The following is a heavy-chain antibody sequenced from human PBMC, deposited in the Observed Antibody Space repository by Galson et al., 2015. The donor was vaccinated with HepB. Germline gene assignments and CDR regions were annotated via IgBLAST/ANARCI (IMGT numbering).Heavy chain of an antibody. CDR3: ARVGCSSTSCPNWFDP. CDR2: IIPILGIA. D-gene: IGHD2-2*01. Sequence: SVKVSCKASGGSFSSYAISWVRQAPGQGLEWMGRIIPILGIANYAQKFQGRVTITADKSTSTAYMELSSLRSEDTAVYYCARVGCSSTSCPNWFDPWGQGTLVTVSS. CDR1: GGSFSSYA. V-gene: IGHV1-69*04. J-gene: IGHJ5*02.